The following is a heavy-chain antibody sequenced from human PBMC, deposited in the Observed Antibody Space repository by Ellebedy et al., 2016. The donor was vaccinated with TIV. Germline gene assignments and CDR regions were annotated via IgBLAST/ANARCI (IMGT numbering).Heavy chain of an antibody. CDR2: ITYNGGTA. CDR3: AKEKHGGSYSADS. CDR1: GFTFGSYA. V-gene: IGHV3-23*01. J-gene: IGHJ4*02. Sequence: PGGSLRLSCAASGFTFGSYAMTWVRQAPGKGLEWVSAITYNGGTAYYADSVKGRFTVSRDNSENTLFLHMSSLRAEDTAIYYCAKEKHGGSYSADSWGQGTLVAVSS. D-gene: IGHD3-10*01.